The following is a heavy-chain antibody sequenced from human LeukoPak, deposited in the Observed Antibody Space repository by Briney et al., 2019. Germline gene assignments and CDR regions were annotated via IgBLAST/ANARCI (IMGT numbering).Heavy chain of an antibody. Sequence: GGSLRLSCAASGFTFDDYAMHWVRQAPGKGLECVSLISGDGGSTYYADSVKGRFTISRDNSKNSLYLQMNSLRTEDTALYYCAKDMSQTPYDILTGYSNDAFDIWGQGTMITVSS. CDR2: ISGDGGST. J-gene: IGHJ3*02. D-gene: IGHD3-9*01. CDR3: AKDMSQTPYDILTGYSNDAFDI. V-gene: IGHV3-43*02. CDR1: GFTFDDYA.